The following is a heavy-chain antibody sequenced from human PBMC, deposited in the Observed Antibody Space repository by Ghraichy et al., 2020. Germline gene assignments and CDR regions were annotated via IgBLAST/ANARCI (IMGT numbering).Heavy chain of an antibody. V-gene: IGHV3-30*04. Sequence: GGSLRLSCAASGFTFRNYAIHCVRQAPGKGLEWVAVISYDGTNNYYADSVKGRFTISRDNSKNTLYLQMNSLRPEDTAMYYCAKDRFHGSGLPYVIDVWGRRTTVTVSS. J-gene: IGHJ6*02. CDR3: AKDRFHGSGLPYVIDV. CDR2: ISYDGTNN. CDR1: GFTFRNYA. D-gene: IGHD3-10*01.